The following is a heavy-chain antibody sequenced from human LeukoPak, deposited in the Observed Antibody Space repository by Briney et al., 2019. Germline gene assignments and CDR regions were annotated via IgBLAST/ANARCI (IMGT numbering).Heavy chain of an antibody. J-gene: IGHJ4*02. CDR3: ATAGDPVGASGLIDF. V-gene: IGHV1-69*05. D-gene: IGHD1-26*01. CDR1: GGTFSSYA. Sequence: VASVKVSCKASGGTFSSYAISWVRQAPGQGLEWLGGIVPIFETTNYAQKFQDRITISMDKSTTMVSLDLSGLRDEDTAIYYCATAGDPVGASGLIDFWGPGTLVTVSS. CDR2: IVPIFETT.